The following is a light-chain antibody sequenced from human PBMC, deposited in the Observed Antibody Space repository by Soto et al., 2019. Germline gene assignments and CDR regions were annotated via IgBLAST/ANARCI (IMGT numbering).Light chain of an antibody. CDR3: QQYVGLPPT. J-gene: IGKJ1*01. V-gene: IGKV3-20*01. CDR2: GAS. Sequence: EMVLTQSPDTLSLSPGVTAALSCWASQSVSSSHISWYQQKPGQSPRLLIDGASSRASGVPDRFSGSGSGTDFTLTISRLEPEDFAVYYCQQYVGLPPTFGQGTKVDIK. CDR1: QSVSSSH.